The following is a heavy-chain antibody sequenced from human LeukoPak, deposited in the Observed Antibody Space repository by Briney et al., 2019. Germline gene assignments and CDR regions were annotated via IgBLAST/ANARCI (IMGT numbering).Heavy chain of an antibody. CDR1: GGSFSGYY. J-gene: IGHJ4*02. CDR3: ARGADIVVVVAATPIVFDY. V-gene: IGHV4-34*01. CDR2: INHSGST. Sequence: SSETLSLTCAVYGGSFSGYYWSWIRQPPGKGLEWIGEINHSGSTNYNPSLKSRVTISVDTSKNQFSLKLSSVTAADTAVYYCARGADIVVVVAATPIVFDYWGQGTLVTVSS. D-gene: IGHD2-15*01.